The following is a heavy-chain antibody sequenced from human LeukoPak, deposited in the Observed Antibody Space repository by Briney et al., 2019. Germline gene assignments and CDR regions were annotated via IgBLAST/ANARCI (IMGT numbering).Heavy chain of an antibody. V-gene: IGHV3-23*01. D-gene: IGHD1-1*01. CDR3: VRKWNGGFDI. CDR2: MSDTGAYT. CDR1: GFTFSNYA. Sequence: GGSLRLSCAASGFTFSNYAMSWVRQAPGKGLEWVSDMSDTGAYTNYSGSVKGRFTISRDYSENMLYLQMSSLRVEDTAVYYCVRKWNGGFDIWGQGTMVTASS. J-gene: IGHJ3*02.